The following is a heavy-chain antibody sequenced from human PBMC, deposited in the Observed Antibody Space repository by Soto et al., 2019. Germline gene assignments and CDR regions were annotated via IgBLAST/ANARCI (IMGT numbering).Heavy chain of an antibody. J-gene: IGHJ4*02. CDR2: IYHSGST. Sequence: PSETLSLTCAVSGGSISSSNWWSWVRQPPGKGLEWIGEIYHSGSTNYNPSLKSRVTISVDKSKNQFSLKLSSVTAADTAVYYCARLLVGATVRGYWGYYFDYWGQGTLVTVSS. CDR1: GGSISSSNW. V-gene: IGHV4-4*02. D-gene: IGHD1-26*01. CDR3: ARLLVGATVRGYWGYYFDY.